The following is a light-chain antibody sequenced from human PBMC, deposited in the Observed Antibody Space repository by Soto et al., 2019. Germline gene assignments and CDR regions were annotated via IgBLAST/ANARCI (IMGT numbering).Light chain of an antibody. J-gene: IGKJ1*01. CDR1: QSVSTT. CDR3: QQYVSSPRT. CDR2: GAS. V-gene: IGKV3-20*01. Sequence: EIVMTQSPATLSVSPGQRASLSCRASQSVSTTVAWYHQKPGQAPRLLVYGASSRATGIPDRFSGSGSGTDFTLTISRLEPEDFAVYYCQQYVSSPRTFGQGTKVDIK.